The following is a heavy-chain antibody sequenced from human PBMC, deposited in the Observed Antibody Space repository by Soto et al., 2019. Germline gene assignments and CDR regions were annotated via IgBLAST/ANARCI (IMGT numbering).Heavy chain of an antibody. Sequence: GGCLRLCCAASGVTFSSYRMNWVRQAPGKGLEWVSSISSSSSYIYYADSVKGRFTISRDNAKNSLYLQMNSLRAEDTAVYYCARDKVGFIWGQGTLVTVSS. CDR1: GVTFSSYR. CDR2: ISSSSSYI. CDR3: ARDKVGFI. J-gene: IGHJ4*02. V-gene: IGHV3-21*01.